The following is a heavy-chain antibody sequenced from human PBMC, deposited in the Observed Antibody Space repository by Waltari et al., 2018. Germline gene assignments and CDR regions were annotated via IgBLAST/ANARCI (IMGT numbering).Heavy chain of an antibody. J-gene: IGHJ4*02. CDR2: INQDGSGT. CDR3: QRGDY. CDR1: GFTFSSFW. V-gene: IGHV3-7*04. Sequence: EVQLVESGGGLVQPGGSLRPSCASSGFTFSSFWRSWARQAPGKGLEWVANINQDGSGTYYVDSVKGRFTISRDNAKNSVFLQMNSLRAEDTAVYYCQRGDYWGQGTLVTVSS.